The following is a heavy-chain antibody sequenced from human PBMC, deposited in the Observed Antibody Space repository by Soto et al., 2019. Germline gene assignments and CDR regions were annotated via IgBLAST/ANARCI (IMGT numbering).Heavy chain of an antibody. CDR1: GYSISSGYY. CDR2: IYHSGST. V-gene: IGHV4-38-2*02. Sequence: KPSETLSLTCAVSGYSISSGYYWGWIRQPPGKGLEWIGSIYHSGSTYYNPSLKSRVTISVDTSKNQFSLKLSSVTAADTAVYYCARDVSMGYYFDYWGPATLLTVSS. J-gene: IGHJ4*02. CDR3: ARDVSMGYYFDY. D-gene: IGHD1-26*01.